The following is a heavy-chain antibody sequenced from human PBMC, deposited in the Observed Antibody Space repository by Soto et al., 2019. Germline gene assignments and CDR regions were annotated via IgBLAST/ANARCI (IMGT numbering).Heavy chain of an antibody. Sequence: SETLSLTCSVSGDSIRSSSYYWDWIRQSPRKGLEWVGSVYYSGTTYYNPSLKSRVSISIDTSKNQFSLKLSSVTAADMAVYYCAMVNFGSGKGLLYSWGQGILVTVSS. D-gene: IGHD3-3*01. J-gene: IGHJ4*02. CDR3: AMVNFGSGKGLLYS. CDR1: GDSIRSSSYY. V-gene: IGHV4-39*01. CDR2: VYYSGTT.